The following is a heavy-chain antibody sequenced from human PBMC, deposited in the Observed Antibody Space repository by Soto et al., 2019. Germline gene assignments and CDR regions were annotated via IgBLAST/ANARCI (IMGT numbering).Heavy chain of an antibody. D-gene: IGHD3-22*01. CDR2: IHYSGNT. CDR3: ARRLYYDSSGFEGGGMDV. V-gene: IGHV4-39*01. CDR1: GGPINSGSYY. J-gene: IGHJ6*02. Sequence: PSETLSLTCTVSGGPINSGSYYWGWIRQPPGKGLEWIGSIHYSGNTYYNPSLKSRVTISVDTSKNQISLKLSSVTAADTAVYYCARRLYYDSSGFEGGGMDVWGQGTMVTVSS.